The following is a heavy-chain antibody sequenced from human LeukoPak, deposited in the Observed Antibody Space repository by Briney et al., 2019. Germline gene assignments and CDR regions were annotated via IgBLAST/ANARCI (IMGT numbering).Heavy chain of an antibody. J-gene: IGHJ4*02. CDR2: IYYSGST. CDR3: ARVYYSSGSFSFSH. D-gene: IGHD3-22*01. Sequence: PSETLSLTCTVSGGSISSYYWSWIRQPPGKGLEWIGYIYYSGSTNYNPSLTSRVTISVDTSKNQVSLKLSSVTAADTAVYYCARVYYSSGSFSFSHWGQGTLVTVSS. CDR1: GGSISSYY. V-gene: IGHV4-59*08.